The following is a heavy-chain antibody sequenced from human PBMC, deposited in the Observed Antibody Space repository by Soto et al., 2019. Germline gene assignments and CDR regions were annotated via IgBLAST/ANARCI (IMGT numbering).Heavy chain of an antibody. CDR3: ARDLDYYDSSGYYLSDP. D-gene: IGHD3-22*01. CDR1: GGSISSYY. J-gene: IGHJ5*02. V-gene: IGHV4-4*07. CDR2: IYTSGST. Sequence: PSETLSLTCTVSGGSISSYYWSWIRQPAGKGLEWIGRIYTSGSTNYNPSLKGRVTMSVDTSKNQFSLKLSSVTAADTAVYYCARDLDYYDSSGYYLSDPWGQGTLVTVSS.